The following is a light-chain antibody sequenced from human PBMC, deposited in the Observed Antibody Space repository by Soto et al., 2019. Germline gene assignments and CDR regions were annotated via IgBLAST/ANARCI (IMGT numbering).Light chain of an antibody. CDR3: QQSYSTPWT. J-gene: IGKJ1*01. CDR2: AAS. V-gene: IGKV1-39*01. Sequence: DIQMTQSPSTVSAYVGDSVTITCRASQSITTWLAWYQQRPGKAPKLLMYAASSLQSGVPSRFSGSGSGTDFTLTISSLQPEDFATYYCQQSYSTPWTFGQGTKVDIK. CDR1: QSITTW.